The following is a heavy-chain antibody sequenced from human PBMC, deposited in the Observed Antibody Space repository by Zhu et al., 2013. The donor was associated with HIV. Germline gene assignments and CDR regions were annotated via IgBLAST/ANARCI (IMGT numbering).Heavy chain of an antibody. V-gene: IGHV1-2*02. CDR1: GYTFTGYY. CDR2: INPNSGGT. Sequence: QDQLVQSGPEMKKPGASVKVSCTASGYTFTGYYIHWVRQAPGQGLEWMGWINPNSGGTNYAQKFQGRVTMTRDTSISTAYMELSRLRSDDTAVYYCARVRRVVPGFDPWGQGTLVTVSS. D-gene: IGHD3-3*01. CDR3: ARVRRVVPGFDP. J-gene: IGHJ5*02.